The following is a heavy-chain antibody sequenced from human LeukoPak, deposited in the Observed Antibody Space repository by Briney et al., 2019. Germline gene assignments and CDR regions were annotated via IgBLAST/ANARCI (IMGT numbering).Heavy chain of an antibody. CDR2: INHSGST. CDR1: GFTFSDYY. Sequence: LRLSCAASGFTFSDYYMSWIRQAPGKGLEWIGEINHSGSTNYNPSLKSRVTISVDTSKNQFSLKLSSVTAADTAVYYCARAPMGYCSGGSCFGMDVWGQGTTVTVSS. CDR3: ARAPMGYCSGGSCFGMDV. V-gene: IGHV4-34*01. D-gene: IGHD2-15*01. J-gene: IGHJ6*02.